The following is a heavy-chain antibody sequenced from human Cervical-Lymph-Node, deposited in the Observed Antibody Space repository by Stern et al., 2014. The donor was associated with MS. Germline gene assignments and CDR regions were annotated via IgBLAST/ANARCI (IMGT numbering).Heavy chain of an antibody. V-gene: IGHV5-51*01. CDR2: IFPADSDS. CDR1: GYNFGDYW. J-gene: IGHJ6*02. CDR3: ARHQPAATFAMDV. D-gene: IGHD2-2*01. Sequence: VQLGQSGAEVKQPGESLKISCKGSGYNFGDYWIGWVRQKPGKGLEWMGTIFPADSDSRYSPSFEGQVTISADESISTAFLQSSSLKASDTGIYYCARHQPAATFAMDVWGQGTTVIVSS.